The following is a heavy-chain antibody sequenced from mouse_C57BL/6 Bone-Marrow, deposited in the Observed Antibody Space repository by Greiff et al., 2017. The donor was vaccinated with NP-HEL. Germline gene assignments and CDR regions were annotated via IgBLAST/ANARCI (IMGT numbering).Heavy chain of an antibody. J-gene: IGHJ1*03. Sequence: EVKVVESEGGLVQPGSSMKLSCTASGFTFSDYYMAWVRQVPEKGLEWVANINYDGSSTYYLDSLKSRFIISRDNAKNILYLQMSSLKSEDTATYYCARVTFHYEGSSCWYFDVWGTGTTVTVSS. CDR2: INYDGSST. CDR1: GFTFSDYY. V-gene: IGHV5-16*01. D-gene: IGHD1-1*01. CDR3: ARVTFHYEGSSCWYFDV.